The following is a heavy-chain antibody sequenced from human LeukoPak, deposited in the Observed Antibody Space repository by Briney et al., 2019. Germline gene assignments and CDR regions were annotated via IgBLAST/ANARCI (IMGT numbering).Heavy chain of an antibody. CDR1: GYTFTSYY. J-gene: IGHJ4*02. V-gene: IGHV1-46*01. CDR2: INPSGGSA. Sequence: RASVKVSCKASGYTFTSYYMHWVRQAPGQGLEWMGIINPSGGSASYAQKFQGRVTMTRDTSTSTVYMELSSLRSEDTAVYYCGTGPKLVIDYWGQGTLVTVSS. D-gene: IGHD2/OR15-2a*01. CDR3: GTGPKLVIDY.